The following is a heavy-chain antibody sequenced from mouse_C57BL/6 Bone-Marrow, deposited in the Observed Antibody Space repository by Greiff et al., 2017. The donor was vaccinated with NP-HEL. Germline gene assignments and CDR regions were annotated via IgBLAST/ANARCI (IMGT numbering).Heavy chain of an antibody. CDR1: GYTFTSYW. D-gene: IGHD1-2*01. CDR2: IDPSASYT. J-gene: IGHJ3*01. Sequence: QVQLQQPGAELVMPGASVKLSCTASGYTFTSYWMHWVQQRPGQGLEWIGEIDPSASYTNSNQKFKGKSTLTVDKSASADYMQRSSLRSMDSAVYYCVHGDWAYWGQGTLVTVSA. CDR3: VHGDWAY. V-gene: IGHV1-69*01.